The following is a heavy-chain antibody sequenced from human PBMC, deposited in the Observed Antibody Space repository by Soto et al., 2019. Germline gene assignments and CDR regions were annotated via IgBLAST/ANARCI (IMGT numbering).Heavy chain of an antibody. D-gene: IGHD5-12*01. CDR3: ARVIYGGYGDYFDY. Sequence: XGAVRLSCAASGCTFSSYAMHWVRQAPGKGLAYVSAISSNGGSTYYANSVKGRFTISRDNSKNTLYLQMGSLRAEDMAVYYCARVIYGGYGDYFDYWGQGT. CDR1: GCTFSSYA. J-gene: IGHJ4*02. CDR2: ISSNGGST. V-gene: IGHV3-64*01.